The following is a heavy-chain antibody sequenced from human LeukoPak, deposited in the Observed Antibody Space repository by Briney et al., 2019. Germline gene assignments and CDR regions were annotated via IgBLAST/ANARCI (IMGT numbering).Heavy chain of an antibody. CDR3: ARVSYGDDPSEFDY. V-gene: IGHV3-23*01. D-gene: IGHD4-17*01. CDR2: ISGSGGST. Sequence: GGSLRLSCAASGFTFSSYAMSWVRQAPGKGLEWVSAISGSGGSTYYADSVKGRFTISRDNSKNTLYLQMNSLRSEDTAVYYCARVSYGDDPSEFDYWGQGTLVTVSS. J-gene: IGHJ4*02. CDR1: GFTFSSYA.